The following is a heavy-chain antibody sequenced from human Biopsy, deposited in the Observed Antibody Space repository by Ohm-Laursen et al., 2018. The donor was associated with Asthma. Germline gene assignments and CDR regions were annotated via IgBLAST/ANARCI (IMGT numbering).Heavy chain of an antibody. J-gene: IGHJ3*02. V-gene: IGHV3-30*18. CDR2: MSFDGRQT. Sequence: SLRLSCAASGFTFGGYAMSWVRQAPGKGLELVAVMSFDGRQTYYADSVKGRFTISRDNSKNTLYLQMNSLRAEDTAVYYCAKERYYDFWRGHPIWGQGTRVTVSS. CDR1: GFTFGGYA. CDR3: AKERYYDFWRGHPI. D-gene: IGHD3-3*01.